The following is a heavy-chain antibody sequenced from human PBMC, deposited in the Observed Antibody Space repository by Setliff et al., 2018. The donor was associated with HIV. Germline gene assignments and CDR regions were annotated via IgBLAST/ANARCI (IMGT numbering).Heavy chain of an antibody. CDR1: GFTFGDYG. D-gene: IGHD6-13*01. CDR3: ARDSRQQLGTRAFDI. CDR2: INWNGGIT. V-gene: IGHV3-20*04. J-gene: IGHJ3*02. Sequence: RPGGSLRLSCAASGFTFGDYGMNWVRQPPGKGLEWVSSINWNGGITNYADSVKGRFTISRDNAKNSLFLQMNSLRAEDTAVYYCARDSRQQLGTRAFDIWGQGTMVTVSS.